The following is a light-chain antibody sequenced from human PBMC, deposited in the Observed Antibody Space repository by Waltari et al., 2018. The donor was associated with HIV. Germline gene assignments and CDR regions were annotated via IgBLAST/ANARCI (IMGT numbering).Light chain of an antibody. CDR2: AAS. V-gene: IGKV1-39*01. J-gene: IGKJ1*01. CDR1: QSISSY. CDR3: LQTYSSPWT. Sequence: DIQMTQSPSSLPASVGDRLTIPCRASQSISSYLNWYQQKPGRAPELLIYAASSVQTGVPSRFSASGFGTDFTLTINSLQPEDFASYFCLQTYSSPWTFGQGTKV.